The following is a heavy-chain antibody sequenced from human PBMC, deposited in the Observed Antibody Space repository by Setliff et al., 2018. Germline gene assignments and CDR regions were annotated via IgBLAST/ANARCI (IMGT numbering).Heavy chain of an antibody. V-gene: IGHV1-46*01. D-gene: IGHD2-2*01. CDR2: INVSGGSA. J-gene: IGHJ4*02. CDR1: GYSFIRYY. CDR3: SRLVRYCTTTSCQRLSGDEY. Sequence: ASVKVSCKTSGYSFIRYYMYWVRQAPGQGLEWMGLINVSGGSASYEQKFQGRVTMTRDTSTGTVYMELTSLKSEDTAVYYCSRLVRYCTTTSCQRLSGDEYWGQGTLVTVSS.